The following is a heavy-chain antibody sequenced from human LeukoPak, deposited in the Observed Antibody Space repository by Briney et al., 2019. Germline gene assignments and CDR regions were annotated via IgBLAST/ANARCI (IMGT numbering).Heavy chain of an antibody. J-gene: IGHJ4*02. D-gene: IGHD3-22*01. CDR3: ARVWGYYHSSGYGDFDY. CDR2: INPSGGST. Sequence: ASVNVSCKASGYTFTSYYMHWVRQAPGQGLEWMGIINPSGGSTSYAQTFQGRVTMTRDTSTSTVYMELSSLRSEDTAVYYCARVWGYYHSSGYGDFDYWGQGTLVTVSS. CDR1: GYTFTSYY. V-gene: IGHV1-46*01.